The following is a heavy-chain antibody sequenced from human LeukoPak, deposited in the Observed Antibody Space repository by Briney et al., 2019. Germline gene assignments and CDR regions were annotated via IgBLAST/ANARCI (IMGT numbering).Heavy chain of an antibody. D-gene: IGHD3-3*01. CDR2: IIPILGIA. Sequence: ASVTVSCKASGGTFSNYAISWVRQAPGQGLEWMGRIIPILGIANYAQKFQGRVTITADKSTSTAYMELSSLRSEDTAVYYCARVESHYEIDYWGQGTLATVSS. V-gene: IGHV1-69*04. CDR3: ARVESHYEIDY. J-gene: IGHJ4*02. CDR1: GGTFSNYA.